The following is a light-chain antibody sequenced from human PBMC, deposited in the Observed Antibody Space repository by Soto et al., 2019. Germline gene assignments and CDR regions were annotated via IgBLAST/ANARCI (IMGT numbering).Light chain of an antibody. V-gene: IGLV4-69*01. CDR1: SGHSNNA. CDR3: QTWGSGIVV. Sequence: QSVLTQSPSASASLGASVKITCTRSSGHSNNAIAWHQQQSEKGPRYLMKLNSDGSHSKGYGIPDRFSGSSSGAERYLTIAGLQSEDEADYYGQTWGSGIVVFGGGTKLTVL. J-gene: IGLJ2*01. CDR2: LNSDGSH.